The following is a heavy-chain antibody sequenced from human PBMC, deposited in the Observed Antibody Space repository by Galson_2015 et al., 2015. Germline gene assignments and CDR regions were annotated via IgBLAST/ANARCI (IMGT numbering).Heavy chain of an antibody. CDR2: IGTAGDT. CDR3: ARANYGSGTPSIWYFDP. J-gene: IGHJ2*01. Sequence: SLRLSCAASGFTFSFYDMHWVRQVTGKGLEWVSAIGTAGDTNYPGSVKGRFTNSRENAKNSLYLQMNSLRAGDTAVYYCARANYGSGTPSIWYFDPWGHGTLVTVSP. D-gene: IGHD3-10*01. CDR1: GFTFSFYD. V-gene: IGHV3-13*01.